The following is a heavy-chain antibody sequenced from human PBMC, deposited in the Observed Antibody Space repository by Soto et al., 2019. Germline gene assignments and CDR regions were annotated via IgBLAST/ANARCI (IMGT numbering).Heavy chain of an antibody. J-gene: IGHJ3*01. Sequence: QVQLQESGPGLVKPSQTLSLTCTVSGGAISSGGYFWCWIRQHAGKGLEWIGYIYHSGSTYYNPSRRSRVTLSVDTSRNQFSLKLNSMTAADTAVYYCARPTGDGDAVDVWGQGTMVTVSS. V-gene: IGHV4-31*03. CDR2: IYHSGST. D-gene: IGHD3-10*01. CDR3: ARPTGDGDAVDV. CDR1: GGAISSGGYF.